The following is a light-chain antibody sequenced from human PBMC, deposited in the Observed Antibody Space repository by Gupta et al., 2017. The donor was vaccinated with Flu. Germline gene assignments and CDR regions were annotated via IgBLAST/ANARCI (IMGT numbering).Light chain of an antibody. J-gene: IGLJ3*02. CDR3: MIWHSSAWV. CDR2: YKSDSDK. Sequence: CTWRSGSKLDTYRIIWYQQKPGSPPQYLLRYKSDSDKHQGSGVPSRFSGSKDVSANAGILLISGLQAEDEADYYCMIWHSSAWVFGGGTKLTVL. CDR1: SGSKLDTYR. V-gene: IGLV5-45*01.